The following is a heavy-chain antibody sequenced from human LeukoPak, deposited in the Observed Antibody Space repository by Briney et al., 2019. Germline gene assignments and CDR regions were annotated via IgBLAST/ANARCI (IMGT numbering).Heavy chain of an antibody. CDR1: GFTFSSYW. CDR3: ARFSSCWSPSGFDY. V-gene: IGHV3-74*01. D-gene: IGHD6-19*01. J-gene: IGHJ4*02. CDR2: INSDGTTT. Sequence: PGGSLRLSCAASGFTFSSYWMHWVRQGPGKELTWVSHINSDGTTTNYADSVKGRFTISRDNAKNTLYLQMNSLRVEDTAVYYCARFSSCWSPSGFDYWGQGTLVTVSS.